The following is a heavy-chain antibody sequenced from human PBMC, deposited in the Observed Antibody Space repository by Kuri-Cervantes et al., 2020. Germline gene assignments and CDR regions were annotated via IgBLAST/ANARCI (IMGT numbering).Heavy chain of an antibody. CDR3: ARDRGGFYGSGSYYSLSAGWFDP. CDR1: GGSISSSSYY. CDR2: IYYSGST. D-gene: IGHD3-10*01. J-gene: IGHJ5*02. Sequence: ESLKISCTVSGGSISSSSYYWGWIRQPPGKGLEWIGSIYYSGSTNYNPSLKSRVTISVDKSKNQFSLKLSSVTAADTAVYYCARDRGGFYGSGSYYSLSAGWFDPWGQGTLVTVSS. V-gene: IGHV4-39*07.